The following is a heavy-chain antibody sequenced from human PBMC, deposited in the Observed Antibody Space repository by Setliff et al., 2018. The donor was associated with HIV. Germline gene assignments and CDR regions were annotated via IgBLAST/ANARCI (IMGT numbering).Heavy chain of an antibody. J-gene: IGHJ5*02. CDR2: IYTSGST. V-gene: IGHV4-61*02. Sequence: PSETLSLTCTVSGGAISSASYYWSWIRQPAGKGLEWIGRIYTSGSTNYNPSLKSRVTISVDTSKNQFSLKLNSVTAADTAVYYCARAISPQYHGSSGYYLAWGQGTLVTVSS. CDR3: ARAISPQYHGSSGYYLA. D-gene: IGHD3-22*01. CDR1: GGAISSASYY.